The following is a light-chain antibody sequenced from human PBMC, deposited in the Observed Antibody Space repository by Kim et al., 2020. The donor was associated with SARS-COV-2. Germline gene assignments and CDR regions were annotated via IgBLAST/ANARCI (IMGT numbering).Light chain of an antibody. Sequence: DIQMTQSPSTLSASVGDRVTITCRASQSISYWLAWYQQRPGKAPKVLIYRASNLESGVPSRFSGSVSGTEFTLTISSLQPDDFATYYCQQYNSYPWTFGQGTKVDIK. J-gene: IGKJ1*01. V-gene: IGKV1-5*03. CDR1: QSISYW. CDR3: QQYNSYPWT. CDR2: RAS.